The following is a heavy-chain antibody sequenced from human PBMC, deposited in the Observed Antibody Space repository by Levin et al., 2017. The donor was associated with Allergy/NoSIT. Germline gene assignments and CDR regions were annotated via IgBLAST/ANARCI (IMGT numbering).Heavy chain of an antibody. V-gene: IGHV1-46*01. CDR3: ARAYDILTGQGAFDI. J-gene: IGHJ3*02. CDR2: INPSGGST. CDR1: GYTFTSYY. Sequence: ASVKVSCKASGYTFTSYYMHWVRQAPGQGLEWMGIINPSGGSTSYAQKFQGRVTMTRDTSTSTVYMELSSLRSEDTAVYYCARAYDILTGQGAFDIWGQGTMVTVSS. D-gene: IGHD3-9*01.